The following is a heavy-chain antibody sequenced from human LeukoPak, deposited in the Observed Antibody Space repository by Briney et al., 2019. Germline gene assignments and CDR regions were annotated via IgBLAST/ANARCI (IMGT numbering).Heavy chain of an antibody. D-gene: IGHD6-19*01. V-gene: IGHV3-48*02. J-gene: IGHJ4*02. CDR1: GFTLSSYN. Sequence: PGGSLRLSCAASGFTLSSYNMNWVRQAPGQGLERVSYISSSSSTIYYADSVEGRFTISRDNAKNSLYLQMNSLRDEDTAVYYCARDLAVAGSFDYWGQGTLVTVSS. CDR2: ISSSSSTI. CDR3: ARDLAVAGSFDY.